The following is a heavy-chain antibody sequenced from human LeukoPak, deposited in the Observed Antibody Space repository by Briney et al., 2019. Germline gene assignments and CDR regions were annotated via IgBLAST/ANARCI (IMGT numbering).Heavy chain of an antibody. CDR3: GSGLSNYYFDY. J-gene: IGHJ4*02. CDR2: ISFDETND. D-gene: IGHD4-11*01. CDR1: RFTFTSYA. Sequence: ARSLRLSCAASRFTFTSYAMHWVSQAQGKEREWSAFISFDETNDHHTDSVKGLFTIARSTTKNTMYMQMSSSEAADAAYYYCGSGLSNYYFDYWGQGTLVTVSS. V-gene: IGHV3-30-3*01.